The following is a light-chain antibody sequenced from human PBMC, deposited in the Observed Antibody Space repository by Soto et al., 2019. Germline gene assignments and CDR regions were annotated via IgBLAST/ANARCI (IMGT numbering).Light chain of an antibody. V-gene: IGLV2-14*01. Sequence: QSALTQPASVSGSPGQSIAISCTGTRSDVGANNYVSWYQRHPGKAPKLMIYEVSNRPSGVSTRFSGSKSGNTASLTISGLQAEDEADYFCCSYTSISTFVFGTGTKVTVL. CDR3: CSYTSISTFV. CDR1: RSDVGANNY. J-gene: IGLJ1*01. CDR2: EVS.